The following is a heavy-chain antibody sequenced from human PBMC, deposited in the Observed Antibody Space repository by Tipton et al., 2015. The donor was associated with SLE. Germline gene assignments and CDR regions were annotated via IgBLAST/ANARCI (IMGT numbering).Heavy chain of an antibody. CDR2: INSDGSST. CDR1: GFTFSSYW. Sequence: SLRLSCAASGFTFSSYWMYWVRQAPGKGLVWVSRINSDGSSTGYADSVKGRFTISRDNAKNTLYLQMNSLRAEDTAVYYCARDRRTIAALSWWDVWGQGTTVTVSS. J-gene: IGHJ6*02. D-gene: IGHD2-8*02. CDR3: ARDRRTIAALSWWDV. V-gene: IGHV3-74*01.